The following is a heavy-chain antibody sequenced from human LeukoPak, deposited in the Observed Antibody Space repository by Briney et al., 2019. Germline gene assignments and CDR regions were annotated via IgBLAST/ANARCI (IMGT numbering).Heavy chain of an antibody. J-gene: IGHJ5*02. Sequence: SETLSLTYTVSGGSISSSSYYWGWIRQPPGKGLEWIGSIYYSGSTYYNPSLKSRVTISVDTSKNQFSLKLSSVTAADTAVYYCARLKASLYYYDSSGYLNWFDPWGQGTLVTVSS. CDR2: IYYSGST. CDR3: ARLKASLYYYDSSGYLNWFDP. CDR1: GGSISSSSYY. V-gene: IGHV4-39*01. D-gene: IGHD3-22*01.